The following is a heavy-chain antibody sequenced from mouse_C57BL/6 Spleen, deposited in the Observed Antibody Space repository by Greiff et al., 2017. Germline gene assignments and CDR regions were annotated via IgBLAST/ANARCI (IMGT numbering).Heavy chain of an antibody. CDR2: INPYNGDT. D-gene: IGHD1-1*01. V-gene: IGHV1-20*01. Sequence: VQLQQSGPELVKPGDSVKISCKASGYSFTGYFMNWVMQSHGKSLEWIGRINPYNGDTFYNQKFKGKATLTVDKSSSTAHMELRSLTSEDSAVYFCARCPSTTVVANFDYWGKGTTLTVSS. CDR3: ARCPSTTVVANFDY. J-gene: IGHJ2*01. CDR1: GYSFTGYF.